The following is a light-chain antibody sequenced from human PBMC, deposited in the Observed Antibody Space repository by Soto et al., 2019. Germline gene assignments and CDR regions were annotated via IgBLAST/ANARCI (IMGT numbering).Light chain of an antibody. Sequence: EIVMRQSPATLSLSPGERATLSCRASQSVSSNLAWYQQKPGQAPRLLIYGASTRATGIPARFSGSGSGTEFTLTIRSLQSEDFAVYYCQQYNNWPETFGQGTKVDIK. V-gene: IGKV3-15*01. CDR2: GAS. J-gene: IGKJ1*01. CDR3: QQYNNWPET. CDR1: QSVSSN.